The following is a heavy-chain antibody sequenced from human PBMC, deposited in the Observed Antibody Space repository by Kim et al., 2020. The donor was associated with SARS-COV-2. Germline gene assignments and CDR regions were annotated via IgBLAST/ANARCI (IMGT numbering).Heavy chain of an antibody. CDR1: GFTFSRYI. V-gene: IGHV3-23*01. CDR2: ISSSGGST. CDR3: AQGHWLDS. J-gene: IGHJ5*01. Sequence: GGSLRLSCVASGFTFSRYIMTWVRQAPGKGLDWVSSISSSGGSTYYADSVKGRFTISRDNSKNTVYLQMDSLRAEDTAVYYCAQGHWLDSWGQGTLVIVSS.